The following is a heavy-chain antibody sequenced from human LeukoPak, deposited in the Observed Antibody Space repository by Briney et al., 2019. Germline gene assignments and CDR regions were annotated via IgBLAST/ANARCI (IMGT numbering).Heavy chain of an antibody. Sequence: GGSLRLSCAASGFTFRNFAMHWVRQAPGKGLEWVSLISSDGTNRYYADSVKGRFTISRDNSKNTLYLQMNSLRAEDTAVYYCARVGNIAVASFYFDSWGQGTLVTVSS. CDR1: GFTFRNFA. CDR3: ARVGNIAVASFYFDS. CDR2: ISSDGTNR. V-gene: IGHV3-30-3*01. J-gene: IGHJ4*02. D-gene: IGHD6-19*01.